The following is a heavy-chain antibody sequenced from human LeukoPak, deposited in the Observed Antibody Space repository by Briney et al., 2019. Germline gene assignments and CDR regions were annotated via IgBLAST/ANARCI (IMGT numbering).Heavy chain of an antibody. CDR3: ARKHLESSSSYLPFDY. V-gene: IGHV3-43*02. D-gene: IGHD6-13*01. Sequence: SGGSLRLSCAASGFTFDDYAMHWVRQGPGKGLEWVSLISVDGGSTYYADSVKGRFTISRDNSKNSMHLQMNSLRTEDTAFYYCARKHLESSSSYLPFDYWGQGTLVTVSS. J-gene: IGHJ4*02. CDR2: ISVDGGST. CDR1: GFTFDDYA.